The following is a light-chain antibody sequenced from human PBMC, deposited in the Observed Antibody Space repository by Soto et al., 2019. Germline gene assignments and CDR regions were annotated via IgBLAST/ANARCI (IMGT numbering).Light chain of an antibody. CDR3: MQALQSVYT. CDR2: LGS. CDR1: QSLLHSNGYNY. J-gene: IGKJ2*01. V-gene: IGKV2-28*01. Sequence: DIVMTQSPLSLPVTPGEPASISCRSSQSLLHSNGYNYLDWYLQKQGQSPQLLIYLGSNRASGAPDRFSGSGSGTDFTLKISRVEAENVGVYYCMQALQSVYTFGQGTKMEIK.